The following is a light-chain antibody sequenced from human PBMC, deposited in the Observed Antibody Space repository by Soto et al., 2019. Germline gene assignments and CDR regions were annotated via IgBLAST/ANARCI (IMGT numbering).Light chain of an antibody. Sequence: QSALTQPASVSGSPGQSITISCTGTSSDVGGYNYVSWYQQHPGKAPKLMIYDVSNRPSGVSNRFSGSKSGNTASLTISGLQAEDDADYSCSSYTSSSTIVGFGGGTKGTVL. V-gene: IGLV2-14*01. CDR2: DVS. CDR3: SSYTSSSTIVG. CDR1: SSDVGGYNY. J-gene: IGLJ2*01.